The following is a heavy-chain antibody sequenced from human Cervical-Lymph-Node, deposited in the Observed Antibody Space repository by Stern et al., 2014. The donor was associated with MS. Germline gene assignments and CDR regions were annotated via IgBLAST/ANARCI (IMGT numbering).Heavy chain of an antibody. V-gene: IGHV4-31*03. CDR2: IYYSGST. D-gene: IGHD3-3*01. J-gene: IGHJ4*02. CDR1: GGSISSGGYY. Sequence: EQLVESGPGLVKPSQTLSLTCTVSGGSISSGGYYWSWIRQHPGKGLEWIGYIYYSGSTYYNPSLKSRVTISVDTSKNQFSLKLSSVTAADTAVYYCARTPYDFWSGYYLHDYWGQGTLVTVSS. CDR3: ARTPYDFWSGYYLHDY.